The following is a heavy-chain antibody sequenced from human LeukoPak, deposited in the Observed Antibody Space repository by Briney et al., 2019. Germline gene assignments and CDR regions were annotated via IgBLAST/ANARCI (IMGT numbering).Heavy chain of an antibody. V-gene: IGHV3-9*03. Sequence: GRSLRLSCAACGFTFDNYAMQWLRQAPGGGLEWVSGISVNIGSIGYEDCVKGRFTISRDNAKNYLYLQMNSLRAEDMALYYCAKVRSGWYAFDYWGQGTLVTVSS. CDR3: AKVRSGWYAFDY. CDR1: GFTFDNYA. CDR2: ISVNIGSI. J-gene: IGHJ4*02. D-gene: IGHD6-19*01.